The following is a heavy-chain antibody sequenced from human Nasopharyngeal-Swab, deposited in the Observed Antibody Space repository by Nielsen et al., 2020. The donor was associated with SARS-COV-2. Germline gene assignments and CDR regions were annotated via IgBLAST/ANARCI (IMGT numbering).Heavy chain of an antibody. CDR1: GFTFSSYC. J-gene: IGHJ4*02. CDR3: ARGSDTALYYFDS. D-gene: IGHD5-18*01. Sequence: GGFLRLSCAASGFTFSSYCINWVRQAPGKGLEWVSSISSTGSYIYYADSVKGRFTISRDNAKNSLYLQMNGLRAEDTAVYYCARGSDTALYYFDSWGQGTLVTVSS. CDR2: ISSTGSYI. V-gene: IGHV3-21*01.